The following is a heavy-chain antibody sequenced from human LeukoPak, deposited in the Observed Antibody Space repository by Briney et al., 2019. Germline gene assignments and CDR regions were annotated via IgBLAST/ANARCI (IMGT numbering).Heavy chain of an antibody. CDR1: GYTFTNCY. CDR2: INPSGGTT. D-gene: IGHD6-13*01. Sequence: ASVKVSCKASGYTFTNCYMHWVRQAPGQGLEWMGIINPSGGTTSDAQKFQGRLTMTGDTSTTTVYMELSSLRSDDTAVYYCARGAESGYSSSWSRGPFDYWGQGTLVTVSS. CDR3: ARGAESGYSSSWSRGPFDY. V-gene: IGHV1-46*01. J-gene: IGHJ4*02.